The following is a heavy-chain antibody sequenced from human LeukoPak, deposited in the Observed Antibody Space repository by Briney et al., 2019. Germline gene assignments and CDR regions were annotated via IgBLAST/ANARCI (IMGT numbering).Heavy chain of an antibody. CDR2: MSGSGHSX. J-gene: IGHJ6*03. CDR1: GFTLNNYA. CDR3: ARDXXXXSMDV. V-gene: IGHV3-23*01. Sequence: PGGSLRLSCAASGFTLNNYAMSWVRQAPGKGPEWVSVMSGSGHSXXXADSVKGRFTISRDNAKNSLYLQMNSLRAEDTAVYYCARDXXXXSMDVWGKGTTVTVSS.